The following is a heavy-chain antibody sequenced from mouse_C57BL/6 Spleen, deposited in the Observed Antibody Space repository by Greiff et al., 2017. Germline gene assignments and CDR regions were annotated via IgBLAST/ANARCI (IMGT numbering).Heavy chain of an antibody. D-gene: IGHD1-1*01. V-gene: IGHV1-81*01. CDR2: IYPRSGNT. Sequence: VQLQQSGAELARPGASVKLSCKASGYTFTSYGLSWVKQRTGQGLEWIGEIYPRSGNTYYNEKFKGKATLTADKSSSTAYMELRSLTSEDSAVYFCARTTYYGSSYDWYFDVWGTGTTVTVSS. J-gene: IGHJ1*03. CDR1: GYTFTSYG. CDR3: ARTTYYGSSYDWYFDV.